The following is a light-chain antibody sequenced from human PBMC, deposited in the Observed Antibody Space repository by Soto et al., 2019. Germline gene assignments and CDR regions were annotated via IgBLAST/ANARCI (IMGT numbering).Light chain of an antibody. CDR1: SSNIESNA. CDR3: QSYDSSLSGSEV. Sequence: QSVLTQPPSASGTPGQRVTISCSGSSSNIESNAVNWYQQLPGTAPKLLIYGNGNRPSGVPDRFSGSKSGTSASLAITGLQAEDEADYYCQSYDSSLSGSEVFGTGTKLTVL. J-gene: IGLJ1*01. CDR2: GNG. V-gene: IGLV1-40*01.